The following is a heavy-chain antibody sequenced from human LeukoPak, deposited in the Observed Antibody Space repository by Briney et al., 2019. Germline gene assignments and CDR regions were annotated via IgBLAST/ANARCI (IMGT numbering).Heavy chain of an antibody. Sequence: PGRSLRLSCTASGFDYRDYGMSWVRQGPGKGLEWVGFIRSKVYGGTADYAASVKGRFTISRDDSKTTAYLQMNSLKSEDTAVYYCARAPEIMVRGIFIPDYFGYWGLGTLVTVSS. CDR2: IRSKVYGGTA. D-gene: IGHD3-10*01. V-gene: IGHV3-49*04. CDR3: ARAPEIMVRGIFIPDYFGY. J-gene: IGHJ4*02. CDR1: GFDYRDYG.